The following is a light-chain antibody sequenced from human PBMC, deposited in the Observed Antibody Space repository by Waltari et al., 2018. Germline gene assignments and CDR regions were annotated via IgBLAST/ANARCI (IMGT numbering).Light chain of an antibody. Sequence: EIVLTQSPATLSLSPGERATLSCRASQSVGSYLGWYQQKPGQAPRLLIYDASNRATGIPARFSGGGSGTDFTLTISSLEPEDFAVYYCQQRSNWPLTFGGWTKVEIK. CDR2: DAS. V-gene: IGKV3-11*01. CDR1: QSVGSY. J-gene: IGKJ4*01. CDR3: QQRSNWPLT.